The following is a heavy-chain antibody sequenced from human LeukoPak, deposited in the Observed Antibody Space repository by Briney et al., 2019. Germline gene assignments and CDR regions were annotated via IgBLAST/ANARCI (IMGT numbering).Heavy chain of an antibody. D-gene: IGHD3-10*01. CDR1: GGPFSGYY. Sequence: SETLSLTCAVYGGPFSGYYWSWIRQPPGKGLEWIGEINHSGSTNYNPSLKSRVTISVDTSKNQFSLKLSSVTAADTAVYYCARASYGSGSYYFDYWGQGTLVTVSS. V-gene: IGHV4-34*01. CDR2: INHSGST. J-gene: IGHJ4*02. CDR3: ARASYGSGSYYFDY.